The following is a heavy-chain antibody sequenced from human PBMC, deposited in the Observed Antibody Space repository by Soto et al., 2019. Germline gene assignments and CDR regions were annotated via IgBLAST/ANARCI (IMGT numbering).Heavy chain of an antibody. CDR2: INPANGVT. Sequence: GASVKVSCKTSGYTFTTIFLHWLRQAPGHRLEWMGWINPANGVTMYSQKFLGRVSNTRDTSATTAYMELTSLTSDDTAVYYCARGPSCGCFDFWGQGTLVTVSS. V-gene: IGHV1-3*01. CDR1: GYTFTTIF. D-gene: IGHD5-12*01. J-gene: IGHJ4*02. CDR3: ARGPSCGCFDF.